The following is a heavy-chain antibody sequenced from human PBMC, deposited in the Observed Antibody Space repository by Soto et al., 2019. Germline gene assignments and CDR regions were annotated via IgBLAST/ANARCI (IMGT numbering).Heavy chain of an antibody. CDR2: IIPIFGTA. CDR3: ARDLLPLRSPNSFDP. V-gene: IGHV1-69*13. Sequence: ASVKVSCKASGGTFSSYAISWVRQAPGQGLEWMGGIIPIFGTANYAQKFQGRVTITADESTSTAYMELSSLRSEDTAVYYCARDLLPLRSPNSFDPWGQGTLVTVSS. CDR1: GGTFSSYA. J-gene: IGHJ5*02.